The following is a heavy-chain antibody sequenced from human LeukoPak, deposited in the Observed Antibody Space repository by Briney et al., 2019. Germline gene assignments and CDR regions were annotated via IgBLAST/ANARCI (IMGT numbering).Heavy chain of an antibody. CDR3: AGSIAAAGFDAFDI. CDR2: IYYSGIT. Sequence: SETLSLTCIVSGGSISSSSYYWGWIRQPPGKGLEWIGNIYYSGITYYNPSLKSRVTISVDTSKNQFSLKLSSVTAADTAVYYCAGSIAAAGFDAFDIWGQGTMVTVSS. J-gene: IGHJ3*02. D-gene: IGHD6-13*01. CDR1: GGSISSSSYY. V-gene: IGHV4-39*07.